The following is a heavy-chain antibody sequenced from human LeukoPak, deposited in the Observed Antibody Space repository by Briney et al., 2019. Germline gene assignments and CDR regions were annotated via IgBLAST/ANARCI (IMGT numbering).Heavy chain of an antibody. CDR2: IIPIFGTA. V-gene: IGHV1-69*01. D-gene: IGHD3-10*01. CDR1: GCTFSSYA. Sequence: SVQDSCQGSGCTFSSYASSWVRQAPGQGLEWMGGIIPIFGTANYAQQFQGRVTISADESTSTAYMEQSSLRSEDTVVYCCARSDDSGSACCDPGGQGTRVTVSS. CDR3: ARSDDSGSACCDP. J-gene: IGHJ5*02.